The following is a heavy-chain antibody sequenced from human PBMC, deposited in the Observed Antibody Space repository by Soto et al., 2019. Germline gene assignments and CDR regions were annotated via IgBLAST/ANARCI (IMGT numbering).Heavy chain of an antibody. CDR1: GFTFSSYA. CDR3: AKDLPDIVVVVAATAAYFDY. D-gene: IGHD2-15*01. CDR2: ISGSGGST. V-gene: IGHV3-23*01. Sequence: GGSLRLSCAASGFTFSSYAMSWVRQAPGKGLEWVSAISGSGGSTYYADSVKGRFTISRDNSKNTLYLQMNSLRAEDTAVYYCAKDLPDIVVVVAATAAYFDYWGQGTLVTVSS. J-gene: IGHJ4*02.